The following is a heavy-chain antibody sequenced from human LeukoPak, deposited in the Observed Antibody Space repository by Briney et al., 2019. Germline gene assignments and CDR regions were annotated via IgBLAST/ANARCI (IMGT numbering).Heavy chain of an antibody. J-gene: IGHJ3*02. CDR2: IRYDGSNK. Sequence: GGSLRLSCAASGFTFSSYGMHWVRQAPGKGLEWVAFIRYDGSNKYYADSVKGRFTISRDNSKNTLYLQMNSLRAEDTAVYYCARDYYDSSGQPPDAFDIWGQGTMVTVSS. V-gene: IGHV3-30*02. D-gene: IGHD3-22*01. CDR3: ARDYYDSSGQPPDAFDI. CDR1: GFTFSSYG.